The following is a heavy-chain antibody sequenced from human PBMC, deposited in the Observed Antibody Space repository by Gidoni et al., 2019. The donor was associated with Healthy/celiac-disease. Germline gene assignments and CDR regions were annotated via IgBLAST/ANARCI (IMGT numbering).Heavy chain of an antibody. D-gene: IGHD6-13*01. CDR2: IYYSGST. CDR1: GGSLSSYY. J-gene: IGHJ4*02. CDR3: ARELRFGYSSSWYPGLGY. Sequence: QVQLQESGPGLVKPSETLSLTCTVSGGSLSSYYWSWIRQPPGKGLEWIGYIYYSGSTNYNPSLKSRVTISVDTSKNQFSLKLSSVTAADTAVYYCARELRFGYSSSWYPGLGYWGQGTLVTVSS. V-gene: IGHV4-59*01.